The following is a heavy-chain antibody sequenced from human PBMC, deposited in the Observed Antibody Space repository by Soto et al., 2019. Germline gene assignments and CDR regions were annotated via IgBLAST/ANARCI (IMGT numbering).Heavy chain of an antibody. CDR3: ERDGVSVPALDI. Sequence: SDTLCVTFTFSGVSIISGFYYVILIGQHPGNGLEWIGYIYYSGSTYYNPSLKSRVTISVDTSKNQVSLKLSSVTAADTAVYYCERDGVSVPALDIWGQGTMVTVSS. J-gene: IGHJ3*02. V-gene: IGHV4-31*03. CDR1: GVSIISGFYY. CDR2: IYYSGST. D-gene: IGHD3-16*01.